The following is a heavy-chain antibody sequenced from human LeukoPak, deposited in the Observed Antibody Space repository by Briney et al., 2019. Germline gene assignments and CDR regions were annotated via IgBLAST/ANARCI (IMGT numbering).Heavy chain of an antibody. CDR3: ARLERRSMVRGVGAIDY. J-gene: IGHJ4*02. Sequence: GSLRLSCAASGFTFSSYGMSWVRQAPGKGLEWVGEINHSGSTNYNPSIKSRVTISVDPSKNQFSLKLSSVTAADTAVYYCARLERRSMVRGVGAIDYWGQGTLVTVSS. V-gene: IGHV4-34*01. CDR1: GFTFSSYG. CDR2: INHSGST. D-gene: IGHD3-10*01.